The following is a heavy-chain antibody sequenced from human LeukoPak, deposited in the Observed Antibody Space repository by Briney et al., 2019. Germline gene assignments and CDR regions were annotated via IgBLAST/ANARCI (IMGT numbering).Heavy chain of an antibody. J-gene: IGHJ5*02. CDR3: ARDPTFGAYSGSYSP. D-gene: IGHD1-26*01. Sequence: PGGSLRLSCAASGFTFSDYYMNWIRQAPGKGLEWVSYISSSGSTIYYADSVKGRFTISRDNAKNSLYLQMNSLRAEDTAVYYCARDPTFGAYSGSYSPWGQGTLVTVSS. CDR1: GFTFSDYY. CDR2: ISSSGSTI. V-gene: IGHV3-11*01.